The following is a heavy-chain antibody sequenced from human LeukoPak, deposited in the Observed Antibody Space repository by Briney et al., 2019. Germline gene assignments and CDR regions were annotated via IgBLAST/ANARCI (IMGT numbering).Heavy chain of an antibody. CDR1: GFTFSYYA. CDR2: IRYDGTNK. V-gene: IGHV3-30*02. J-gene: IGHJ4*02. Sequence: GGSLRLSCAASGFTFSYYAIHWVRQAPGKGLEWVAFIRYDGTNKNYADSVKGRFTISRDNSKNTLYLQMNSLRAEDTAVYYCAKARTRGYSYGSFDYWGQGTLVTVSS. CDR3: AKARTRGYSYGSFDY. D-gene: IGHD5-18*01.